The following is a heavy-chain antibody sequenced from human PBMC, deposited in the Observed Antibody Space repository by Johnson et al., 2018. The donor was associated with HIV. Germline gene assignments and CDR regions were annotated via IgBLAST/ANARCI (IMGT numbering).Heavy chain of an antibody. CDR2: ISYDGSNK. D-gene: IGHD6-13*01. CDR1: GFTFSSYA. Sequence: VLLVESGGGVVQPGRSLRLSCAASGFTFSSYATHWVRQAPAKGLEWVSVISYDGSNKYYADSVTGRFTISSDTSKNTLSMQMNRLRAEDTAVYYCASWGVGSSWNHDAFDIWGQGTMVTVSS. J-gene: IGHJ3*02. V-gene: IGHV3-30-3*01. CDR3: ASWGVGSSWNHDAFDI.